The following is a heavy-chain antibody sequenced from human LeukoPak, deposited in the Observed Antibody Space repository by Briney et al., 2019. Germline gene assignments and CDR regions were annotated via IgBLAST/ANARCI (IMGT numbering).Heavy chain of an antibody. D-gene: IGHD1-26*01. CDR1: GFTFSDHY. V-gene: IGHV3-11*04. CDR2: ISSRSSNK. J-gene: IGHJ3*02. Sequence: GGSLRLSCAASGFTFSDHYMSWIRQAPGKGLVWVSYISSRSSNKYYADSVKGRFTISRDNAKNSLYLQMDSLRVEDTAVYYCARGGWDLSALDIWGQGTMVTVSP. CDR3: ARGGWDLSALDI.